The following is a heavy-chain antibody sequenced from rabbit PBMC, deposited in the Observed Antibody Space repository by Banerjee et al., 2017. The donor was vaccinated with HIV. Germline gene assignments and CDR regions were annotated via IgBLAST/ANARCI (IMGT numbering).Heavy chain of an antibody. CDR2: ITTTGGET. D-gene: IGHD1-1*01. CDR3: AREYTNSGDYMDL. Sequence: QQQLEESGGGLVKPGGTLTLTCKASGIDFSNYFYMCWVRQAPGKGLEWIACITTTGGETYYASWAKGRFTISRSTSLNTVDLKMTSLTAADTATYFCAREYTNSGDYMDLWGPGTLVTVS. J-gene: IGHJ3*01. V-gene: IGHV1S43*01. CDR1: GIDFSNYFY.